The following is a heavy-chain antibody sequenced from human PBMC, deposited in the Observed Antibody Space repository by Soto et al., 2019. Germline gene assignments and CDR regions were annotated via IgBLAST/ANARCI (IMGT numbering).Heavy chain of an antibody. CDR1: RGSINSGGYY. CDR2: IYYSGST. D-gene: IGHD1-1*01. V-gene: IGHV4-31*03. CDR3: ARVDWNVRYYYAMDV. Sequence: QVQLQASGPGLVKPSQTLSLTCTVSRGSINSGGYYWSWIRQHPGKGLEWIGNIYYSGSTYYNPSLKSRLTISVASSKNQFSLRLTSVTAADTAVYYCARVDWNVRYYYAMDVWGQGTTVTVSS. J-gene: IGHJ6*02.